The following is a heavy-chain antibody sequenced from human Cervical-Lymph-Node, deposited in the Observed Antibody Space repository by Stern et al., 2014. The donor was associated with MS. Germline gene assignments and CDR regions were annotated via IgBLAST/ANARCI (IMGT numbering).Heavy chain of an antibody. J-gene: IGHJ4*02. CDR1: GFTFSGYG. CDR2: SWSDGTKE. CDR3: ARDDRTSWYGGMPH. V-gene: IGHV3-33*01. D-gene: IGHD6-13*01. Sequence: DQLVESGGGAVQPGRSLRLSCATSGFTFSGYGMYWVPQAPGKGLEWVAISWSDGTKEDYADSVKGRFTISRDNSKNTLYLQMTSLRAEDTAVYYCARDDRTSWYGGMPHWGQGTLVTVSS.